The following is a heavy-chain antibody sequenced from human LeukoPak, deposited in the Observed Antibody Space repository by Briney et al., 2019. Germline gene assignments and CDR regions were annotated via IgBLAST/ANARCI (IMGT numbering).Heavy chain of an antibody. J-gene: IGHJ4*02. CDR1: GFTFSSYS. CDR3: ARLVPAAIYYFDY. Sequence: GGSLRLSCVASGFTFSSYSMNWVRQAPGKGLEWLSYISSSSSPIYYADSVKGRFTISRDNAKNTLYLQMNSLRAEDTAVYYCARLVPAAIYYFDYWGQGTLVTVSS. CDR2: ISSSSSPI. D-gene: IGHD2-2*01. V-gene: IGHV3-48*04.